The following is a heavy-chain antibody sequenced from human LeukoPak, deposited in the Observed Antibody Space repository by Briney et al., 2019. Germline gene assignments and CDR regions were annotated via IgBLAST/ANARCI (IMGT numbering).Heavy chain of an antibody. CDR2: IYYSGST. D-gene: IGHD5-18*01. Sequence: PSETLSITCTVSGGSISSSIYYWGWICHPPSNRLEWIGSIYYSGSTYYNPSLKSRVTISVDTSKNQFSLKLSSVTAADTAVYYCARERGYGYFDYWGQGTLVTVSS. CDR1: GGSISSSIYY. J-gene: IGHJ4*02. V-gene: IGHV4-39*02. CDR3: ARERGYGYFDY.